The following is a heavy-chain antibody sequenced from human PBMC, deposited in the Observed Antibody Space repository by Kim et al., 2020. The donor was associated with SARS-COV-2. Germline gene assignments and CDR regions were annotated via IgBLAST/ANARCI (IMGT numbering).Heavy chain of an antibody. J-gene: IGHJ4*02. Sequence: GGSLRLSCVASGFTFSNYGMTWVRQAPGRGLEWVSGITGSGDITAYADSVKGRFTISRDNSKNTLYLQMSSLRAEDTAIYYCANPRQPDYWGQGTLVTVSS. CDR3: ANPRQPDY. D-gene: IGHD6-13*01. V-gene: IGHV3-23*01. CDR2: ITGSGDIT. CDR1: GFTFSNYG.